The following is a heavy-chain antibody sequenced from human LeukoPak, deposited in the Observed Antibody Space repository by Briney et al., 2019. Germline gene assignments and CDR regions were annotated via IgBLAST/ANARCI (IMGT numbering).Heavy chain of an antibody. CDR3: ARDCSSTSCYGGFDY. D-gene: IGHD2-2*01. CDR1: GFTFSSYE. Sequence: PGGSLRLSCAASGFTFSSYEMNWVRQAPGKGLEWVSYISSSSSTIYYADSVKGRFTISRDNAKNSLYLQMNSLRAEDTAVYYCARDCSSTSCYGGFDYWGQGTLVTVSS. CDR2: ISSSSSTI. J-gene: IGHJ4*02. V-gene: IGHV3-48*01.